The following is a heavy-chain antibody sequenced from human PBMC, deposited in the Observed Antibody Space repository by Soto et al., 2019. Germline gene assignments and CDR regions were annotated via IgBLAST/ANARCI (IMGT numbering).Heavy chain of an antibody. V-gene: IGHV3-23*01. CDR2: ISGSGGST. Sequence: GGSLRLSCAASGFTFSSYAMSWVRQAPGKGLEWVSAISGSGGSTYYADSVKGRFTISRDNSKNTLYLQMNSLRAEDTAVYYCAKEKGRLIVVVPAASDYWGQGTLVTVSS. D-gene: IGHD2-2*01. CDR3: AKEKGRLIVVVPAASDY. J-gene: IGHJ4*02. CDR1: GFTFSSYA.